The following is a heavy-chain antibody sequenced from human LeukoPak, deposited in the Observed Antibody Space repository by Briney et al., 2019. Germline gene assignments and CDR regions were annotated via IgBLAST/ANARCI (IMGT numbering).Heavy chain of an antibody. V-gene: IGHV3-48*02. D-gene: IGHD1-26*01. J-gene: IGHJ4*02. CDR2: ITSSSDSI. CDR3: ARDPGYSRPSSYGYFDH. Sequence: GGSLRLSCATSGFTFSAYSMIWVRQTPGKGLECLSYITSSSDSIHYADSVRGRFTVSRDNAKNSLYLQMNSLRDEDTAVYYCARDPGYSRPSSYGYFDHWGQGSLATVSS. CDR1: GFTFSAYS.